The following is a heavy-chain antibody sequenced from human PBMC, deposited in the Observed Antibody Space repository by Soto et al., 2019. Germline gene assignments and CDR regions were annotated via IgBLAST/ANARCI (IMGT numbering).Heavy chain of an antibody. CDR3: ASPLSSTITY. CDR2: ISRSSSTI. CDR1: GFTFSAYS. Sequence: EVQLVESGGGLVQPGGSLRLSCAASGFTFSAYSMNWVRQAPGKGLEWVSYISRSSSTIYYADSAKGRFTISRDDAKNSLYLQMTSLRAEDTAVYYCASPLSSTITYWGQGTLVTVSS. J-gene: IGHJ4*02. V-gene: IGHV3-48*01. D-gene: IGHD2-2*01.